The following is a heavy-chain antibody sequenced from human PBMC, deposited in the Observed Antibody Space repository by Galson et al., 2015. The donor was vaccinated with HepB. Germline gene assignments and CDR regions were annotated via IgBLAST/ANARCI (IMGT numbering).Heavy chain of an antibody. D-gene: IGHD2-8*01. CDR3: ARDGLMVYAPGGHYYYYMDV. Sequence: SLRLSCAASGFTFSSYSMNWLRQAPGKGLEWISYISTTRTTVYYADSVKGRFTISRDSAKNSLYLQMNSLRAEDTAVYYCARDGLMVYAPGGHYYYYMDVWGKGTTVTVSS. J-gene: IGHJ6*03. CDR1: GFTFSSYS. V-gene: IGHV3-48*01. CDR2: ISTTRTTV.